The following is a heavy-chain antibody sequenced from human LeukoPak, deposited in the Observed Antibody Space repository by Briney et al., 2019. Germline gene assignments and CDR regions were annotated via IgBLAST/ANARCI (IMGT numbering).Heavy chain of an antibody. CDR3: VRGSRYGSGSDYFDY. J-gene: IGHJ4*02. CDR1: GFTFSSYS. Sequence: GGSLRLSCAASGFTFSSYSMNWVRQAPGKGLEWVSSISSSSSYIYYADSVKGRFTISRDNAKNSLYLQMNSLRAEDTAVYYCVRGSRYGSGSDYFDYWGQGTLVTVSS. V-gene: IGHV3-21*01. CDR2: ISSSSSYI. D-gene: IGHD3-10*01.